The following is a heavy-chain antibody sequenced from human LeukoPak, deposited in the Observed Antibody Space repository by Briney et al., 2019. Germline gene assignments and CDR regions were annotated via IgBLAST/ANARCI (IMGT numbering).Heavy chain of an antibody. J-gene: IGHJ4*02. Sequence: GSLRLSCAASVFTFSSYAMSWVRQAPGKGLQWVSGLGGSSGGTYYADSVKGRFTISGDNSKNTLYLQMNSLRAEDTAVYYCARRMVNRAIDYWGQGTLVTVSS. V-gene: IGHV3-23*01. CDR2: LGGSSGGT. D-gene: IGHD2-21*01. CDR3: ARRMVNRAIDY. CDR1: VFTFSSYA.